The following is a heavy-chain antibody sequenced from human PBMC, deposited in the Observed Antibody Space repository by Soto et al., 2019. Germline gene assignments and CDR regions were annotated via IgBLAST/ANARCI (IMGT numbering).Heavy chain of an antibody. V-gene: IGHV1-2*02. CDR3: ARDLAKGGGSAVFDY. D-gene: IGHD3-16*01. CDR2: INPKSGGT. CDR1: GYTFTVYY. J-gene: IGHJ4*02. Sequence: ASVKVSCKASGYTFTVYYRHWVRQAPGQGLEWMGWINPKSGGTMYPQKFQGRVTMTWDTSISKAYMELTRLRSDYTAVYYCARDLAKGGGSAVFDYSGQGTLVALFS.